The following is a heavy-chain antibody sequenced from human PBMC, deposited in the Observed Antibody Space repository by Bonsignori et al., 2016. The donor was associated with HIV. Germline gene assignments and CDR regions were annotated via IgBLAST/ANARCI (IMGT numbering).Heavy chain of an antibody. Sequence: WVRQAPGQALHWMGLVDPEDGEPVYAEKFQGRVTITADTSTATAYMELSSLRSEDTAMYYCATGPIIAYGDDWGQGTPVTVSS. V-gene: IGHV1-69-2*01. J-gene: IGHJ4*02. CDR2: VDPEDGEP. CDR3: ATGPIIAYGDD. D-gene: IGHD4-17*01.